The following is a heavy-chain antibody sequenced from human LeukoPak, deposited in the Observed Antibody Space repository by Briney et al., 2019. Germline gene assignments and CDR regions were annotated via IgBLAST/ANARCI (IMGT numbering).Heavy chain of an antibody. CDR3: ARDRVLHYFDY. CDR1: GFTFSDYG. J-gene: IGHJ4*02. V-gene: IGHV3-33*08. D-gene: IGHD3-16*01. CDR2: IWYDGSDK. Sequence: GGSRRLSCAASGFTFSDYGMNWVRQAPGKGLEWVAVIWYDGSDKYYADSVKGRFTISRDNSKNTLYLQMTSLRADDTAVYYCARDRVLHYFDYWGQGALVTVSS.